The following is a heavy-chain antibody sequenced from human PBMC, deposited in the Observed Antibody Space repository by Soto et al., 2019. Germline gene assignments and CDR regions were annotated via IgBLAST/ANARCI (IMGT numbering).Heavy chain of an antibody. Sequence: PSETLSLTCTVSGGSISSGDYYWSWTRQPPGKGLEWIGYIYYSGSTYYNPSLKSRVTISVDTSKNQFSLKLSSVTAADTAVYYCARVFGFGGMDVWGQGTTVTVSS. J-gene: IGHJ6*02. CDR2: IYYSGST. CDR3: ARVFGFGGMDV. V-gene: IGHV4-30-4*01. D-gene: IGHD3-10*01. CDR1: GGSISSGDYY.